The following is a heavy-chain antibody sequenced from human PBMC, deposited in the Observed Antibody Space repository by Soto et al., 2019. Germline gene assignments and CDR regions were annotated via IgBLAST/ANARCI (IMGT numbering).Heavy chain of an antibody. J-gene: IGHJ6*02. Sequence: QVQLVESGGGVVQPGRSLRLSCAASGFTFSSYGMHWVRQAPGKGLEWVAVISYDGSNKYYADSVKGRFTISRDNSKNTLYLQMNSLRAEDTAVYYCAKDAAIQLWLRYYYYYGMDVWGQGTTVTVSS. D-gene: IGHD5-18*01. CDR1: GFTFSSYG. CDR3: AKDAAIQLWLRYYYYYGMDV. CDR2: ISYDGSNK. V-gene: IGHV3-30*18.